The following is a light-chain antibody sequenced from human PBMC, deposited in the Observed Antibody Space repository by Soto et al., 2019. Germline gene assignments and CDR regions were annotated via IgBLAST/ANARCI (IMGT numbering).Light chain of an antibody. CDR3: QQLHSYPFT. V-gene: IGKV1-9*01. Sequence: DIQLTQSPSFLSASVGDRVTITCRASQGISSYLAWYQQKPGKAPKLLIYSASTLQSGVPSRFSGSGSGTEFALTISSLQTEDFATYYCQQLHSYPFTFGPGTKVDIK. CDR1: QGISSY. CDR2: SAS. J-gene: IGKJ3*01.